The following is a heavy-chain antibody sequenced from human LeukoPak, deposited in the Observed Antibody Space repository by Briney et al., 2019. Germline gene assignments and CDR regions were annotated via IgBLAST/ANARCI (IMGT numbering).Heavy chain of an antibody. CDR2: IRSKAYGGTP. CDR1: GFGFGDYA. D-gene: IGHD1-26*01. Sequence: GGSLRLSCTASGFGFGDYAMSWVRQAPGRGLEWVGFIRSKAYGGTPEYAASVKGRFTISRDDSKSIAYLQMDSLKTEDTALYYCARGGKWELPYYGGQGTLVTVSS. J-gene: IGHJ4*02. CDR3: ARGGKWELPYY. V-gene: IGHV3-49*04.